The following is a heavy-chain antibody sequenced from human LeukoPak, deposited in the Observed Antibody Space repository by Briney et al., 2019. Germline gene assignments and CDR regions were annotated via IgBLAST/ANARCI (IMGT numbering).Heavy chain of an antibody. CDR2: IYSGGST. J-gene: IGHJ3*02. CDR1: GFTVSSNY. D-gene: IGHD3-22*01. V-gene: IGHV3-66*01. Sequence: GGSLRLSCAASGFTVSSNYMSWVRQAPGKGLEWVSVIYSGGSTYYADSVKGRFTISRDNSKNTLYLQMNSLRAEDTAVYYCARFYDSSGYPPIPAAFDIWGQGTMVTVSS. CDR3: ARFYDSSGYPPIPAAFDI.